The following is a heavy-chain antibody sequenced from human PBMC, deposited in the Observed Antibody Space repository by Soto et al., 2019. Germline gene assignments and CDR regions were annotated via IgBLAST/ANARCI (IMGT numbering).Heavy chain of an antibody. D-gene: IGHD3-22*01. V-gene: IGHV5-10-1*01. J-gene: IGHJ6*02. CDR1: GYSFTSYW. CDR2: IDPSDSYT. CDR3: ARHLSYDSSGYYYYGMDV. Sequence: PGESLKICCKGSGYSFTSYWISWVRQMPGKGLEWMGRIDPSDSYTNYSPSFQGHVTISADKSISTAYLQWSSLKASDTAMYYCARHLSYDSSGYYYYGMDVWGQGTTVTVSS.